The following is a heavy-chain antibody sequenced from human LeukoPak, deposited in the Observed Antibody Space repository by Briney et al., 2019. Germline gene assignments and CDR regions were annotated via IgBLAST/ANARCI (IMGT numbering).Heavy chain of an antibody. CDR2: IYPGDSDT. Sequence: GESPQISGQGSGSTFTSYWSGWVRQLPGKGLEWMGIIYPGDSDTRNSPSFQGQVTISADKSISTAYLQWSSLRASDTAMYYCARHGGSEYSSGPPFDIWGQGTMVTVSS. J-gene: IGHJ3*02. CDR3: ARHGGSEYSSGPPFDI. CDR1: GSTFTSYW. V-gene: IGHV5-51*01. D-gene: IGHD6-19*01.